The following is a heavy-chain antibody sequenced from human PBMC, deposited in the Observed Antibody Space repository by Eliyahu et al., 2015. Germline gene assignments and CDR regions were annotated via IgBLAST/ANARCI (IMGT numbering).Heavy chain of an antibody. J-gene: IGHJ4*02. D-gene: IGHD3-16*01. CDR2: LWYGGDNK. CDR1: GFNFYXFA. Sequence: QVXLVESGGXVVQPGRSLSLXXXXSGFNFYXFAMHWVRQVPGKGLEWVAVLWYGGDNKYYAGSVKGRFTISRDNSKNTLYLQMDSLRGEDTAVYYCARGNHDYASEWGQGTLVTVSS. CDR3: ARGNHDYASE. V-gene: IGHV3-33*01.